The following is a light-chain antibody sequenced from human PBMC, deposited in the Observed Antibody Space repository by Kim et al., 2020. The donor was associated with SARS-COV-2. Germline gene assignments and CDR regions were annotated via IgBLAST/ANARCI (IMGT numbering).Light chain of an antibody. CDR2: DVS. V-gene: IGKV1-39*01. CDR3: QQSYTTLAIT. J-gene: IGKJ5*01. Sequence: YVGDSVTITCRASQNILSYLNWYQQKPGKAPRLLISDVSTLQSGVPSRFSGSGSETDFTLTIRSLQPEDFATYYCQQSYTTLAITFGQGTRLEIK. CDR1: QNILSY.